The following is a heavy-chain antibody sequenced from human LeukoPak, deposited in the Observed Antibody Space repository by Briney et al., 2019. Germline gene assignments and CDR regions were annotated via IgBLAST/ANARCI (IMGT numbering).Heavy chain of an antibody. Sequence: SVKVSCKASGGTFSSYTISWVRQAPGQGLEWMGRIIPILGIANYAQKFQGRVTITADESTSTAYMELSSLRSEDTAVYYCARGGYSGSYYAQFDYWGQGTLVTVSP. D-gene: IGHD1-26*01. V-gene: IGHV1-69*02. CDR3: ARGGYSGSYYAQFDY. CDR1: GGTFSSYT. J-gene: IGHJ4*02. CDR2: IIPILGIA.